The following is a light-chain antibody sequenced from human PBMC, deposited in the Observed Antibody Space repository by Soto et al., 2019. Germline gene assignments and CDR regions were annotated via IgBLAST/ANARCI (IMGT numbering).Light chain of an antibody. Sequence: SSELTQPPSVSVAPGKTARITCGGNNIGSKSVHWYQQKPGQAPRLVISYDNDRPSGIPERFSGSDSGNTATLTISRVEVGDEADYYCQVWDSSSDHVVFGGGTQLTVL. J-gene: IGLJ3*02. CDR2: YDN. V-gene: IGLV3-21*04. CDR1: NIGSKS. CDR3: QVWDSSSDHVV.